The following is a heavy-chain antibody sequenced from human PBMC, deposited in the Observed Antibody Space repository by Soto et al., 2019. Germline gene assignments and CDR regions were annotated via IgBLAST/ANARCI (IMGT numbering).Heavy chain of an antibody. CDR2: IYYIGST. CDR1: GGSISSGGYY. V-gene: IGHV4-31*03. Sequence: PSETLSLTCTVSGGSISSGGYYWSWIRQHPGKGLEWIGYIYYIGSTYYNPSLKSRVTISVDTSKNQFSLKLSSVTAADTAVYYCARGMAEGGNGPHYFDYWGQGTLVTVSS. CDR3: ARGMAEGGNGPHYFDY. J-gene: IGHJ4*02. D-gene: IGHD6-13*01.